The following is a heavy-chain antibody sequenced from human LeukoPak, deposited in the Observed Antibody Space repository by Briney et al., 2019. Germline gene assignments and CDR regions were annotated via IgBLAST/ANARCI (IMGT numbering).Heavy chain of an antibody. D-gene: IGHD3-16*01. CDR2: MNPNNGVA. CDR1: GYTFTGHY. J-gene: IGHJ6*02. CDR3: ARDGGGGDSSLYGMDV. V-gene: IGHV1-2*02. Sequence: ASVNVSCKTSGYTFTGHYVHWVRQAPGQGLEWLGWMNPNNGVAHYAQKFQGRVTMTRDTSITTVYMELSRLSVDDTAMYYCARDGGGGDSSLYGMDVWGQGTTVTVSS.